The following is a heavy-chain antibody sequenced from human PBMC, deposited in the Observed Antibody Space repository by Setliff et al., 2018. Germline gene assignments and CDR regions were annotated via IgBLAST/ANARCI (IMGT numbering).Heavy chain of an antibody. V-gene: IGHV1-18*01. CDR1: GYTFTTYG. J-gene: IGHJ4*02. Sequence: ASVKVSCKASGYTFTTYGISWLRQAPGQGLEWMGWISAYAQKFQGRVTMTTDTSTSTAYMELRSLRSADTAVYYCARGPLDFVVVPAAAKFDYWGQGTLVTVSS. CDR3: ARGPLDFVVVPAAAKFDY. CDR2: ISAY. D-gene: IGHD2-2*01.